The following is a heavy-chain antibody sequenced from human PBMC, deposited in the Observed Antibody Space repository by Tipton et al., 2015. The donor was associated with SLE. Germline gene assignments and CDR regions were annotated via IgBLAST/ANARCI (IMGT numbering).Heavy chain of an antibody. J-gene: IGHJ3*02. V-gene: IGHV4-39*07. CDR2: IYITGNT. Sequence: TLSLTCTVSGPSLSSSTYDWGWIRQPPGKGLEWIGSIYITGNTHYTPSLQSRVTISVDTSKNQVSLKLRSVTAADTALYYCVRDGAGDLGASDIWGPGTLVTVSS. CDR3: VRDGAGDLGASDI. D-gene: IGHD2-21*02. CDR1: GPSLSSSTYD.